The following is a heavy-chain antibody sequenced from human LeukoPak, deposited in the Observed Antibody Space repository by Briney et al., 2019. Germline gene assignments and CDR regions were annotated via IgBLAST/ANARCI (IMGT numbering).Heavy chain of an antibody. J-gene: IGHJ6*03. V-gene: IGHV3-48*03. D-gene: IGHD3-9*01. CDR3: AREGHYDILTGYYYHYYYMDV. CDR1: GFTFSSYE. CDR2: ISSSGSTI. Sequence: GGSLRLSCAASGFTFSSYEMNWVRQAPGKGLEWVSYISSSGSTIYYADSVKGRFTISRDNAKNSLYLQMNSLRAEDTAVYYCAREGHYDILTGYYYHYYYMDVWGKGTTVTVSS.